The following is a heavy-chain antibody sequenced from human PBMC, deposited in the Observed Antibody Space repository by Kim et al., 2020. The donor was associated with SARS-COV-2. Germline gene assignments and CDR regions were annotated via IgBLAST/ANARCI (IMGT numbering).Heavy chain of an antibody. CDR1: GGSIRSYY. CDR2: VYHTGNT. D-gene: IGHD1-26*01. J-gene: IGHJ5*02. V-gene: IGHV4-59*01. CDR3: ASSGVGAVGWFDP. Sequence: SETLSLTCSVCGGSIRSYYWTWIRQSPGKRLEWIGYVYHTGNTNYNPSLRGRVTISLDTSKRQFSLTLTSVTAADTAVYYCASSGVGAVGWFDPWGQGTLVTVSS.